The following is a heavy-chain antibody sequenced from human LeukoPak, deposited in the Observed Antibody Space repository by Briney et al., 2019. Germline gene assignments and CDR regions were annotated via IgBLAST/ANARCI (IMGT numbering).Heavy chain of an antibody. CDR3: ARTAESGGLYYYGMDV. J-gene: IGHJ6*02. CDR1: GFTFSTYA. D-gene: IGHD3-16*01. CDR2: ISFRGSNE. Sequence: GHSLRLSCAASGFTFSTYAMHSVRQAPRKGLEWVAVISFRGSNEYYADSVKGRPTISRDNSKNTLYLQMNSLRDEDTAVYYCARTAESGGLYYYGMDVWGQGTTVTVSS. V-gene: IGHV3-30*01.